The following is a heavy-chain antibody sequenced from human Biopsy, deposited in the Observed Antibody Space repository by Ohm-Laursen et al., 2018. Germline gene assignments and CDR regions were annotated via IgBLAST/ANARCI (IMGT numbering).Heavy chain of an antibody. D-gene: IGHD3-16*01. CDR2: LHDRGVT. J-gene: IGHJ6*02. Sequence: GSLRLSCAATGFTFSSYAMHWVRQAPGKGLEWVSSLHDRGVTYYADSVKGRFTISGDNSKNTLYLQMNGLRAEDTAVYFCQGGHLPPGQFYGVDAWGQGTTVTVSS. V-gene: IGHV3-23*01. CDR3: QGGHLPPGQFYGVDA. CDR1: GFTFSSYA.